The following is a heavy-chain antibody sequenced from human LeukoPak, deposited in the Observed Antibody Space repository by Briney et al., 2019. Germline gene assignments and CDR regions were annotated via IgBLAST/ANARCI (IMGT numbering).Heavy chain of an antibody. CDR2: IYYSGST. CDR3: ARRGYCSGGSCYSFDY. J-gene: IGHJ4*02. V-gene: IGHV4-59*01. Sequence: TSETLSLPCTVSGGSISSYYWSWLRQPPGKGLEWIGYIYYSGSTNYNPSLKSRVTISVDTSKNQFSLKLKSVTAADTAVYYCARRGYCSGGSCYSFDYWGQGTLVTVSS. CDR1: GGSISSYY. D-gene: IGHD2-15*01.